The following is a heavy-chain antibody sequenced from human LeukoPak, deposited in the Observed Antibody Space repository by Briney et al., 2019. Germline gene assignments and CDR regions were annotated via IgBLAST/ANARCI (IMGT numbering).Heavy chain of an antibody. CDR2: IVHSGNT. Sequence: PSETLSLTCAVYGGSFSGYYWSWIRQPPGKGLEWIGEIVHSGNTKYNPSLKSRVTISVDTSKNQFSLNLTSVTDADTAVYYCARFGSSTWYKGAFDIWGPGTMVTVAS. V-gene: IGHV4-34*12. D-gene: IGHD6-13*01. J-gene: IGHJ3*02. CDR1: GGSFSGYY. CDR3: ARFGSSTWYKGAFDI.